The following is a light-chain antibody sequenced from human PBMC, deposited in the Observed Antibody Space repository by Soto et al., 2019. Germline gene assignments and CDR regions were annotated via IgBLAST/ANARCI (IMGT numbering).Light chain of an antibody. CDR2: AAS. CDR1: QSVASN. Sequence: MAVTQSPATLSVSPGERATLSCRASQSVASNLAWYQQKPGQTPRLLIYAASTRATGIPARFSGSGSGTDFNLTITSLQSEDFAVYYCQQYYHWPRTFGQGTKVDIK. CDR3: QQYYHWPRT. J-gene: IGKJ1*01. V-gene: IGKV3-15*01.